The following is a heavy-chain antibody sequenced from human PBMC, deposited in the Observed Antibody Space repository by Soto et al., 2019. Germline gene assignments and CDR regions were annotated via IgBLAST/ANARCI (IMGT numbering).Heavy chain of an antibody. CDR2: ISYDDGVNK. Sequence: QVQLVESGGGVVQPGRSLRLSCAASGFTFSSYTMHWVRQAPGKGLEWVAVISYDDGVNKYYADSVKGRFTISRDNSKNTLCLQMNSPRAEDTAVYYCARSIAVAGTREFDYWGQGALVTVSS. CDR1: GFTFSSYT. D-gene: IGHD6-19*01. V-gene: IGHV3-30-3*01. CDR3: ARSIAVAGTREFDY. J-gene: IGHJ4*02.